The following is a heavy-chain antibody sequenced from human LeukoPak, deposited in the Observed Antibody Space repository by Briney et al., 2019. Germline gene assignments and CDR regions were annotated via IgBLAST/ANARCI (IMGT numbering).Heavy chain of an antibody. Sequence: ASVKVSCKDSGGTFSSYTISWVRQAPGQGLEWMGRIIPILGIANYAQKFQGRVTITADKSTSTAYMELSSLRSEDTAVYYCASAPPLEWLSWFDPWGQGTLVTVSS. CDR1: GGTFSSYT. J-gene: IGHJ5*02. V-gene: IGHV1-69*02. CDR3: ASAPPLEWLSWFDP. CDR2: IIPILGIA. D-gene: IGHD3-3*01.